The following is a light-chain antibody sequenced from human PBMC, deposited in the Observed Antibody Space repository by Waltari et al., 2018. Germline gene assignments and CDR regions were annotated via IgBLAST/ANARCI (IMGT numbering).Light chain of an antibody. J-gene: IGLJ3*02. V-gene: IGLV6-57*04. CDR2: EDD. Sequence: NFLLTQPHSVSESPGTTVIISCTRSGGSIVNNYVQWYQHRPGSAPSIVIYEDDQRPSGVPGRFSGSIDSSSNSASLTISGLKTEDEADYYCQSYTSSAVFGGGTKLTV. CDR1: GGSIVNNY. CDR3: QSYTSSAV.